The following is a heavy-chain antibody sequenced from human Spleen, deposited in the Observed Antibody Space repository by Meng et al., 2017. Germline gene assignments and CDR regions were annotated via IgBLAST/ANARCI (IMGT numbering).Heavy chain of an antibody. CDR3: ASDIAVAGTPWYFDY. CDR1: GGSISSGDYY. V-gene: IGHV4-30-4*01. J-gene: IGHJ4*02. Sequence: QVQLQESGPGLVKPSQTLSLTCTVSGGSISSGDYYWSWIRQPPGKGLEWIGYIYYSGSTSYNPSLKSRVTISVDTSKNQFSLKLSSVTAADTAVYYCASDIAVAGTPWYFDYWGQGTLVTVSS. CDR2: IYYSGST. D-gene: IGHD6-19*01.